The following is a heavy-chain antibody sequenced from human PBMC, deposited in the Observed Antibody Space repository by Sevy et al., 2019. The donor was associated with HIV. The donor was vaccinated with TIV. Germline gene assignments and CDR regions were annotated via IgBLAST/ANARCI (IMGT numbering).Heavy chain of an antibody. CDR3: ARAEAFGLLKNVFDL. Sequence: SETLSLTCEVSGDSMNSATYSWSWIRQPPGGGLEWIGYVYFSGGIYYNPSLESRVTISVDRSRNDFSLKLTSVTSADTAVYYCARAEAFGLLKNVFDLLGQGTTVTVSS. V-gene: IGHV4-30-2*01. D-gene: IGHD2-21*01. CDR2: VYFSGGI. CDR1: GDSMNSATYS. J-gene: IGHJ3*01.